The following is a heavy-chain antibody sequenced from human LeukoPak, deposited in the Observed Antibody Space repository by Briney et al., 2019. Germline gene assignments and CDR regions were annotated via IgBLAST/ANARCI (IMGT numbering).Heavy chain of an antibody. V-gene: IGHV1-69-2*01. Sequence: VKVSCKVSGYTFTDYYMHWVQQAPGKGLEWMGLVDPEDGETIYAEKFQGRVTITADTSTDTAYMELSSLRSEDTAVYYCATVSIAAAGTDFDYWGQGTLVTVSS. J-gene: IGHJ4*02. CDR2: VDPEDGET. CDR3: ATVSIAAAGTDFDY. CDR1: GYTFTDYY. D-gene: IGHD6-13*01.